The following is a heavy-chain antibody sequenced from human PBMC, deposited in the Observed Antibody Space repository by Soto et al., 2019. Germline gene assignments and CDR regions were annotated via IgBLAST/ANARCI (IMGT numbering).Heavy chain of an antibody. CDR3: ATVKLAGRGGVDS. J-gene: IGHJ4*02. V-gene: IGHV4-38-2*01. D-gene: IGHD2-21*01. Sequence: PSETLSLTCAVSVYSISLGYYWGWIRQPPGKGLEWIGSIYHSGNTYYNPSLKSRVSISLDTSKNHFSLELTSVTAADTAVYYCATVKLAGRGGVDSWGLGNRVT. CDR1: VYSISLGYY. CDR2: IYHSGNT.